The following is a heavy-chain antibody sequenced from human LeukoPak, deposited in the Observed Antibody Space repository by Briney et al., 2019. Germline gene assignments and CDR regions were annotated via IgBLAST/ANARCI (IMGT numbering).Heavy chain of an antibody. CDR3: AKEIVATIRMAGFYYYYGLDV. D-gene: IGHD5-12*01. V-gene: IGHV3-7*03. CDR2: IKPDGSET. Sequence: GGSLRLSCAASGFTFSSYWMSWVRQAPGKGLEWVANIKPDGSETYFVDSVKGRFTISRDNSKNTLYVEMNSLRAEDTAVYYCAKEIVATIRMAGFYYYYGLDVWGQGTTVTVSS. J-gene: IGHJ6*02. CDR1: GFTFSSYW.